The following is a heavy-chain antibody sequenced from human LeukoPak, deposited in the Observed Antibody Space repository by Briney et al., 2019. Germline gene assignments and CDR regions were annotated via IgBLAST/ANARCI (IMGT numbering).Heavy chain of an antibody. CDR2: FDPGNGEI. Sequence: ASVKDSCKVSEHTLSDLTMHWVRQAPGKGLEWMGGFDPGNGEIIYAQKFQGRVTMTEDASTDTAFMELSSLKSEDTAVYYCAAGGLYDLLPYWGQGTLVTVSS. D-gene: IGHD3-3*01. J-gene: IGHJ4*02. CDR1: EHTLSDLT. V-gene: IGHV1-24*01. CDR3: AAGGLYDLLPY.